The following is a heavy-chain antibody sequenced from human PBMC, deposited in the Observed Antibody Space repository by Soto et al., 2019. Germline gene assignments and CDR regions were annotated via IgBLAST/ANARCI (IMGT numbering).Heavy chain of an antibody. V-gene: IGHV3-53*01. J-gene: IGHJ6*02. D-gene: IGHD1-26*01. Sequence: DVQLVESGGGLIQPGGSLRLSCAASGFTVSSNFMSWVRRGPGKGLEWVSTIYRGESTYYTDSVKGRFTISRDNSKNTLYLQMNSLRADDTAVYYCARYYEYSGGTSGGMDVWGQGTTVTVSS. CDR2: IYRGEST. CDR1: GFTVSSNF. CDR3: ARYYEYSGGTSGGMDV.